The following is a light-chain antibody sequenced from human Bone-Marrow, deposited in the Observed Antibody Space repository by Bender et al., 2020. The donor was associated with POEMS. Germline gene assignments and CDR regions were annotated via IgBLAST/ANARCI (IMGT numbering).Light chain of an antibody. J-gene: IGLJ3*02. CDR1: SRDIGGHNY. V-gene: IGLV2-14*03. CDR3: QSYDNSLGGWV. Sequence: QSALTQPASVSGSPGQSITISCTGTSRDIGGHNYVSWYQQHPGKAPKLLIYGYNNRPSGVPDRFSGSKSGTSASLAITGLQAEDEGDYYCQSYDNSLGGWVFGGGTKLTVL. CDR2: GYN.